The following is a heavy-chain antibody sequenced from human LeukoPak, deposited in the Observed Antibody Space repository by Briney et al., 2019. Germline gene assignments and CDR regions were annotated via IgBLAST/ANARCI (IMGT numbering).Heavy chain of an antibody. J-gene: IGHJ4*02. CDR1: GFTFSDYY. D-gene: IGHD3-22*01. Sequence: GGSLRLSCAASGFTFSDYYMSWIRQAPGKGLEWVSYISSSSTYTNYADSVKGRFTISRDNAKNSLYLQMNSLRAEDTAVYYCARCDTYYYDSSGYGPFDYWGQGTLVTVSS. CDR2: ISSSSTYT. V-gene: IGHV3-11*03. CDR3: ARCDTYYYDSSGYGPFDY.